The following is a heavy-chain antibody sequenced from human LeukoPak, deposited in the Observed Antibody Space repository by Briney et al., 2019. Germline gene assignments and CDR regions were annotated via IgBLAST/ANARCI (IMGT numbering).Heavy chain of an antibody. V-gene: IGHV3-7*03. CDR2: IKQDGSEK. J-gene: IGHJ4*02. D-gene: IGHD2-15*01. CDR3: ARAPYCIGGSCRFDY. CDR1: GFTFSSYW. Sequence: GGSLRLSCAASGFTFSSYWMSWVRQAPGQGLGWVANIKQDGSEKYYVDSVKGPFTISRDNAKNSLYMQMNSLRAEDTAVYYCARAPYCIGGSCRFDYWGQGTLVTVSS.